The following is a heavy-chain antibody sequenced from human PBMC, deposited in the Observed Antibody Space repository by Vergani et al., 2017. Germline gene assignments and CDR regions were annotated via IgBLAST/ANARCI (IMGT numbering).Heavy chain of an antibody. V-gene: IGHV6-1*01. J-gene: IGHJ5*02. CDR2: TYYRSKWYN. CDR1: GDSVSSNSAA. Sequence: QVQLQQSGPGLVKPSQTLSLTCAISGDSVSSNSAAWNWIRQSPSRGLEWLGRTYYRSKWYNDYAVSVKSRITINPVTSKNQFSLQLNSVTPEDTAVYYCARENPGYCSGGSCYSALGWFDPWGQGTLVTVSS. D-gene: IGHD2-15*01. CDR3: ARENPGYCSGGSCYSALGWFDP.